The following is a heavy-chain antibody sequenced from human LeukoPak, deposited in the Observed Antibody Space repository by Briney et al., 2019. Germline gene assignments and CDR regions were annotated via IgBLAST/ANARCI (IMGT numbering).Heavy chain of an antibody. V-gene: IGHV4-34*01. J-gene: IGHJ2*01. D-gene: IGHD4-17*01. CDR1: GGSFSGYY. CDR3: ARNGYGDYGPYYYFDL. Sequence: SETLSLTCAVYGGSFSGYYWSWIRQPPGKGLEWIGEINHSGSTNYNPSLKSRVTISVDTSKNQFSLKLTSVTAADTTVYYCARNGYGDYGPYYYFDLWGRGTRVTVSS. CDR2: INHSGST.